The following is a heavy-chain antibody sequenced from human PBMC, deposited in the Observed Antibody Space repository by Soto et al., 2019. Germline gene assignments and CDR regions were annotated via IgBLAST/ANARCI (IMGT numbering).Heavy chain of an antibody. CDR1: GFNFSSYA. CDR2: ISGSGGST. CDR3: AKDPPPYCGGDCYTDY. J-gene: IGHJ4*02. V-gene: IGHV3-23*01. Sequence: GGSLRLSCAASGFNFSSYAMSWVRQAPGKGLEWVSAISGSGGSTYYADSVKGRFTISRDNSKNTLYLQMNSLRAEDTAVYYCAKDPPPYCGGDCYTDYWGQGTLVTVSS. D-gene: IGHD2-21*02.